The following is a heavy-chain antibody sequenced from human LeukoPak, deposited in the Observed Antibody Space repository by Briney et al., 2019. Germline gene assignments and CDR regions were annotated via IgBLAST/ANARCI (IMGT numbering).Heavy chain of an antibody. J-gene: IGHJ4*02. CDR3: ARARWDY. CDR1: GDSISTNHW. Sequence: SETLSLTCAVSGDSISTNHWWSWVRQPPGKGLEWIGEVYHSGGTNYNPSLKSRVTISVDKSKNLFSLKLTSVTAADTAMYYCARARWDYWGQGTLVTVSS. CDR2: VYHSGGT. D-gene: IGHD4/OR15-4a*01. V-gene: IGHV4-4*02.